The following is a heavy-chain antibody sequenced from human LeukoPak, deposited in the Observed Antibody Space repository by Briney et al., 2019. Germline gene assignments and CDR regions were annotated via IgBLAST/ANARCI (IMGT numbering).Heavy chain of an antibody. D-gene: IGHD5-24*01. Sequence: SETLSLTCTVSGASISGYHRSWIRQPPGKRLEWIGYIISTGTINYNPSLKSRVTISLDTSKNQFSLKLSSVTAADTAIYYCARGLGRRWLQGFDYWGQGTLVTVSS. J-gene: IGHJ4*02. CDR2: IISTGTI. V-gene: IGHV4-59*01. CDR3: ARGLGRRWLQGFDY. CDR1: GASISGYH.